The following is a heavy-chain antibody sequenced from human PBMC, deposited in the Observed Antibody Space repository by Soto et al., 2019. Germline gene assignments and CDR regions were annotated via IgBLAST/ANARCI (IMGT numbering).Heavy chain of an antibody. D-gene: IGHD3-3*01. CDR3: AKGGYYDFWSGYDY. CDR1: GFTFDDYA. V-gene: IGHV3-9*01. J-gene: IGHJ4*02. CDR2: ISWNSGSI. Sequence: GGSLRLSCAASGFTFDDYAMHWVRQAPGKGLEWVSGISWNSGSIGYADSVKGRFTISRDNDKNSLYLQMNSLRAEDTALYYCAKGGYYDFWSGYDYWGQGTLVTVSS.